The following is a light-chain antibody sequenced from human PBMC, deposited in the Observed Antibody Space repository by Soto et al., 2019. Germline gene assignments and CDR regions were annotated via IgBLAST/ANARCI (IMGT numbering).Light chain of an antibody. J-gene: IGLJ2*01. V-gene: IGLV1-44*01. CDR1: RSNIGSQV. CDR3: ATWDDSLDGPV. Sequence: QSVVTQPPSASGAPGQRVTISCSGSRSNIGSQVVQWYQHLPRTAPKLLMQTNNQRPSGVPDRFSGSKSGTSASLAITGLQSEDEGDYYCATWDDSLDGPVFGGGTKLTVL. CDR2: TNN.